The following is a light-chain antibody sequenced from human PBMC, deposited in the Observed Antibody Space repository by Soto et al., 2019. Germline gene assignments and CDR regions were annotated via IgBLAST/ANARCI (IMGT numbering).Light chain of an antibody. CDR2: AAS. Sequence: DTQMTQSPSSLSASVGDRVTITCRASQSISSYLNWYQQKPGKAPKLLIYAASSLQSGVPSRFSGSGSGTDFTLTISSLQPEDFETYYCQQSYSTPRTFGQGTKVDIK. CDR1: QSISSY. CDR3: QQSYSTPRT. V-gene: IGKV1-39*01. J-gene: IGKJ1*01.